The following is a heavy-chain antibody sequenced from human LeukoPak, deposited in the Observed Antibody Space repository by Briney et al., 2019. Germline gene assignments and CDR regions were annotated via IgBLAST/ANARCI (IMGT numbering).Heavy chain of an antibody. Sequence: ASVKVSCKASGYTFTGYYMHWVRQAPGQGLEWMGWINPNSGGTNYAQKFQGRVTMTRDTSISTAYMELSRLRSDDTAVYYCARDSYGLISFDYWGQGTLVTVSS. J-gene: IGHJ4*02. CDR1: GYTFTGYY. CDR2: INPNSGGT. D-gene: IGHD3-10*01. V-gene: IGHV1-2*02. CDR3: ARDSYGLISFDY.